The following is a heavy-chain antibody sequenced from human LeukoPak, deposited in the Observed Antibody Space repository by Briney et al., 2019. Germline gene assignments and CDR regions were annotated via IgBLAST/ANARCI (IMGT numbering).Heavy chain of an antibody. D-gene: IGHD5-24*01. CDR2: IYSGGST. CDR3: ARETRMATIDY. V-gene: IGHV3-53*01. CDR1: GLTVSSNY. J-gene: IGHJ4*02. Sequence: GGSLRLSCAASGLTVSSNYMSWVRQAPGKGLEWVSVIYSGGSTYYADSVKSRFTISRDNSKNTLYLQMNSLRAEDTAVYYCARETRMATIDYWGQGTLVTVSS.